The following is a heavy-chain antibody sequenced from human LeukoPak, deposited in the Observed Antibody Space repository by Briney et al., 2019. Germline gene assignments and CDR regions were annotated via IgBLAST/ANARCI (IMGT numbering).Heavy chain of an antibody. CDR1: GFTFSTFS. CDR3: ARVGKSSSWYFIDY. D-gene: IGHD6-13*01. CDR2: ISISSTDYI. Sequence: GGSLRLSCGASGFTFSTFSMTWVRQAPGKGLEWVSSISISSTDYIYYADSVKGRFTISRDNAKNSLYLQMNRLRAEDTAVYYCARVGKSSSWYFIDYWGQGTLVTVSS. V-gene: IGHV3-21*01. J-gene: IGHJ4*02.